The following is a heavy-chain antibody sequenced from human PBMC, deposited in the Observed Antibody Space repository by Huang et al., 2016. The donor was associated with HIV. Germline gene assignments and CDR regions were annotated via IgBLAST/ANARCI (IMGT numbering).Heavy chain of an antibody. D-gene: IGHD6-19*01. J-gene: IGHJ6*02. CDR3: ARRGYHSSGWYRGHYYYYGMDV. V-gene: IGHV5-51*01. CDR1: GYSFTSYW. Sequence: EVQLVQSGAEVKKPGESLKISCKGSGYSFTSYWIGWVRQVPGKGLEWVGLIEPCDSDTRYSTSFQGQGTISADKSISTAYRQWRSLKASDTAMEYCARRGYHSSGWYRGHYYYYGMDVWGQGTTVTVSS. CDR2: IEPCDSDT.